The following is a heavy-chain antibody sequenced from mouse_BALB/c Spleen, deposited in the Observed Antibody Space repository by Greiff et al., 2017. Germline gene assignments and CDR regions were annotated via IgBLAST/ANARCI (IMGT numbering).Heavy chain of an antibody. V-gene: IGHV14-3*02. D-gene: IGHD2-9*01. CDR1: GFNIKDTY. Sequence: EVQLQQSGAELVKPGASVKLSCTASGFNIKDTYMHWVKQRPEQGLEWIGRIDPANGNTKYDPKFQGKATITADTSSNTAYLQLSSLTSEDTAVYYCALLWLRGDFAYWGQGTLVTVSA. CDR3: ALLWLRGDFAY. J-gene: IGHJ3*01. CDR2: IDPANGNT.